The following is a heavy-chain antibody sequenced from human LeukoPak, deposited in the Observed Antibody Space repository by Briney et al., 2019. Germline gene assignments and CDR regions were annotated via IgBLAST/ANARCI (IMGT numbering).Heavy chain of an antibody. CDR2: ISGSGGST. V-gene: IGHV3-23*01. CDR3: AKDDTLLSFPPLDAFDI. Sequence: PGGSLRLSCAASGFTFSSYSMSWVRQAPGKGLEWVSAISGSGGSTYYADSVKGRFTISRDNSKNTLYLQMNSLRAEDTAVYYCAKDDTLLSFPPLDAFDIWGQGTMVTVSS. J-gene: IGHJ3*02. D-gene: IGHD2-15*01. CDR1: GFTFSSYS.